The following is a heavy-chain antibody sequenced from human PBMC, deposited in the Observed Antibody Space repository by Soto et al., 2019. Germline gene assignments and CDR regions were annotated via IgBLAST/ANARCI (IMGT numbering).Heavy chain of an antibody. CDR1: GFTFNNYA. CDR2: ITGRGDDT. CDR3: AREAIAARLGPFFDY. D-gene: IGHD6-6*01. V-gene: IGHV3-23*01. J-gene: IGHJ4*02. Sequence: GGSLRFSCAASGFTFNNYAMSWVRQAPGKGLEWVSAITGRGDDTFHADSAKGRLTISRDNSRNTLYLQMNSLRAEDTAVYYCAREAIAARLGPFFDYWGQGTLVTVSS.